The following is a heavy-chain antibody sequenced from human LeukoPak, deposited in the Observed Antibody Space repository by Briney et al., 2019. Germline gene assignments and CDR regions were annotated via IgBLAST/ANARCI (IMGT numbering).Heavy chain of an antibody. J-gene: IGHJ6*02. CDR3: ARDLLGGGYSYGPTYYGMDV. V-gene: IGHV1-69*13. CDR2: IIPIFGTA. Sequence: SVKVSCKASGGTFSSYAISWVRQAPGQGLEWMGGIIPIFGTANYAQKFQGRVTITADESTSTAYMELSSLRSEDSAVYYCARDLLGGGYSYGPTYYGMDVWGQGTTVTVSS. CDR1: GGTFSSYA. D-gene: IGHD5-18*01.